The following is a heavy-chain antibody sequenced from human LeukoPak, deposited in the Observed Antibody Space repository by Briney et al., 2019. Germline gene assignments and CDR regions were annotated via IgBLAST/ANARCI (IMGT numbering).Heavy chain of an antibody. D-gene: IGHD2-15*01. CDR3: TTVGRGGLNFDH. CDR2: IKSKTDGGTT. V-gene: IGHV3-15*01. Sequence: PGGSLRLSCAASGFTFSNVWMTWVRLAPGKGLEWAGRIKSKTDGGTTDYAAHVKGRFTISRDDSKNTLYLQMNSLKTEDTAVYYCTTVGRGGLNFDHWGQGTLVTVSS. CDR1: GFTFSNVW. J-gene: IGHJ4*02.